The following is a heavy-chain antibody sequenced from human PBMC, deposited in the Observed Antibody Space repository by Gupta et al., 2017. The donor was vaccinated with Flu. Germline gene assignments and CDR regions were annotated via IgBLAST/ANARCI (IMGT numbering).Heavy chain of an antibody. D-gene: IGHD4-17*01. V-gene: IGHV3-30*18. J-gene: IGHJ4*02. Sequence: QVQLVESGGGVVQPGRSLRLSCAASGFPFSSYGMHWVRQAPGKGLEWVAVISYDGSNKYYADSVKGRFTISRDNSKNTLYLQMNSLRAEDTAVYYCAKAPVDYGDYVTGFDYWGQGTLVTVSS. CDR1: GFPFSSYG. CDR2: ISYDGSNK. CDR3: AKAPVDYGDYVTGFDY.